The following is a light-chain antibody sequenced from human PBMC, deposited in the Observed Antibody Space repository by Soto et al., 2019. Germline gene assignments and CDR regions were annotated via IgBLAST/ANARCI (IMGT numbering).Light chain of an antibody. CDR1: QYINTY. V-gene: IGKV1-39*01. CDR3: QQSYSAPLT. Sequence: IQMTQSPSSLSASVGDRVTITCRASQYINTYLNWYQQKPGEAPKLLIYAASSLQSGVPSRFSGSGSGTDFTLTINSLQPEDFATYHCQQSYSAPLTFGGGTKVDIK. CDR2: AAS. J-gene: IGKJ4*01.